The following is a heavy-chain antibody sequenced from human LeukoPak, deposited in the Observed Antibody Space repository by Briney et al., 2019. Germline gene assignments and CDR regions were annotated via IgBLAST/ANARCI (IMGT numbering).Heavy chain of an antibody. Sequence: PSETLSLTCAVYGGSFSGYYWSWIRQPPGKGLEWIGEINHSGSTNYNPSHKSRVTISVDTSKNQFSLKLSSVTAADTAVYYCARTRPVRWFDPWGQGTLVTVSS. CDR1: GGSFSGYY. D-gene: IGHD6-6*01. V-gene: IGHV4-34*01. CDR3: ARTRPVRWFDP. J-gene: IGHJ5*02. CDR2: INHSGST.